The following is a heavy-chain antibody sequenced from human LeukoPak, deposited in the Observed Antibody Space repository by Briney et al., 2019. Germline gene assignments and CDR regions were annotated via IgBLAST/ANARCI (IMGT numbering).Heavy chain of an antibody. Sequence: PGGSLRLSCAVSGFTVSSNYWSWVRQAPGKGLEWVSIIYSGGNTYYAGSVKGRFTISRDTSKNTLYLQMNSLRAEDAAVYYCARGPLVGTNYYYGMDVWAKGPRSPSP. V-gene: IGHV3-53*01. CDR1: GFTVSSNY. CDR3: ARGPLVGTNYYYGMDV. CDR2: IYSGGNT. D-gene: IGHD6-19*01. J-gene: IGHJ6*02.